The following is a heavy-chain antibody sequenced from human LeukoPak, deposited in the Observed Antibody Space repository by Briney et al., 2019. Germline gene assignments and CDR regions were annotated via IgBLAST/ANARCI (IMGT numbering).Heavy chain of an antibody. V-gene: IGHV4-39*07. CDR2: VHYTGST. Sequence: PSETLSLTCTVSGGSLRSSSYNWGWLRQPPGTGLEWLGSVHYTGSTYYNPSLKGRVPISVDTSKNQFSLKLSSVTAADTAVYYCARGGWGTAMVIYYFDYWGQGTLVTVSS. CDR1: GGSLRSSSYN. D-gene: IGHD5-18*01. J-gene: IGHJ4*02. CDR3: ARGGWGTAMVIYYFDY.